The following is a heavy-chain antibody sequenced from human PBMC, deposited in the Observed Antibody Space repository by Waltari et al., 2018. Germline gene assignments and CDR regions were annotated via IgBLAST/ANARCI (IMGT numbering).Heavy chain of an antibody. J-gene: IGHJ2*01. Sequence: QVQLQESGPGLVKPSETLSLTCTVSGGSISSYYWSWIRQPPGKGLEWIGYIYYSGSTNYNPSRKSRVTISVDTSKNQFSRKLSSVTAADTAVYYCARDSSGWYSRYFDLWGRGTLVTVSS. CDR3: ARDSSGWYSRYFDL. CDR2: IYYSGST. D-gene: IGHD6-19*01. CDR1: GGSISSYY. V-gene: IGHV4-59*01.